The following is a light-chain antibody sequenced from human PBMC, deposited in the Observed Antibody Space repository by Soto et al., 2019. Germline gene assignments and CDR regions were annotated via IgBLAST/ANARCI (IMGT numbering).Light chain of an antibody. Sequence: QSVLTQPASVSGSPGQSITISCTGTSRDVGGYNYVSCYQISPGKAPKLIIYEVSNRPSGVSDRFSGSRSGNTASLAISGLQPEDEADYYCSSYTASSTWVFGGGTKLTVL. CDR1: SRDVGGYNY. CDR3: SSYTASSTWV. J-gene: IGLJ3*02. CDR2: EVS. V-gene: IGLV2-14*01.